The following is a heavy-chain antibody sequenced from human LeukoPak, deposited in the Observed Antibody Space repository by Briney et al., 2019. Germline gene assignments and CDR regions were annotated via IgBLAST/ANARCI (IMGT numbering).Heavy chain of an antibody. CDR3: ARDHSSGWYRGFDY. V-gene: IGHV4-34*01. CDR2: INHSGST. Sequence: SETLPVTCAVYGGSFSGYYWSWIRQPPGNGLEWIGEINHSGSTNYNPSLKSRVTISVDTSKNQFSLKLSSVTAADTAVYYCARDHSSGWYRGFDYWGQGTLVTVSS. D-gene: IGHD6-19*01. CDR1: GGSFSGYY. J-gene: IGHJ4*02.